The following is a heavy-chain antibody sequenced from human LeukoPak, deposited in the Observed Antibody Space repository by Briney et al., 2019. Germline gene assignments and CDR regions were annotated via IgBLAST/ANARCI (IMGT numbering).Heavy chain of an antibody. CDR2: IIPILGIA. J-gene: IGHJ4*02. CDR3: ATESGYSDSSGYYSSLHY. CDR1: GGTFSSYA. D-gene: IGHD3-22*01. Sequence: ASVRVSCKASGGTFSSYAMSWLRQAPGEGREWVGRIIPILGIANYAQKFEARVTITADKSTGTAYIELRSPRSEDTAASSCATESGYSDSSGYYSSLHYWGQGTLVPVSS. V-gene: IGHV1-69*04.